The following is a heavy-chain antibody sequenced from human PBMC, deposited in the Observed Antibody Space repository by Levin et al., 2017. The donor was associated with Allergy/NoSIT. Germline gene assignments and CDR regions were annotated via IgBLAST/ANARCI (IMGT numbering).Heavy chain of an antibody. Sequence: GGSLRLSCAASGFTFSSYSMNWVRQAPGKGLEWVSSITSSSSYIYYADSVRGRFTISRDNAKNSLYLQMNSLRAEDTAVYYCAALIGLGYCSGGSCPRDGDWFDPWGQGTLVTVSS. CDR3: AALIGLGYCSGGSCPRDGDWFDP. V-gene: IGHV3-21*01. CDR1: GFTFSSYS. CDR2: ITSSSSYI. J-gene: IGHJ5*02. D-gene: IGHD2-15*01.